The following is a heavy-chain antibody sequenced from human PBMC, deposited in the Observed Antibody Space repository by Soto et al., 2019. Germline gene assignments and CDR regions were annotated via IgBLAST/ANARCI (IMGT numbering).Heavy chain of an antibody. J-gene: IGHJ4*02. Sequence: PSETLSLTCTVSGDSISSYSWSWIRQPPGKGLEWIGYIYHSGSTYYNPSLKSRVTISVDRSKNQFSLKLSSVTAADTAVYYCARVPDYWGQGTLVTSPQ. CDR3: ARVPDY. V-gene: IGHV4-59*12. CDR2: IYHSGST. CDR1: GDSISSYS.